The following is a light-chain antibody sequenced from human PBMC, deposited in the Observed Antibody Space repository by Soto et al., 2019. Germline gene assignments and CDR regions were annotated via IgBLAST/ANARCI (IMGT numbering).Light chain of an antibody. CDR2: EVS. Sequence: QSALTQPASVSGSPGQSITISCTGTTSDVGNYNYVSWYQQHPGKAPKLIIYEVSNRPSGVSDRFSGSKSGNMASLTISGLQAEDEADSFCSSYTTSRSLDYVFGSGTKVTVL. CDR3: SSYTTSRSLDYV. CDR1: TSDVGNYNY. V-gene: IGLV2-14*01. J-gene: IGLJ1*01.